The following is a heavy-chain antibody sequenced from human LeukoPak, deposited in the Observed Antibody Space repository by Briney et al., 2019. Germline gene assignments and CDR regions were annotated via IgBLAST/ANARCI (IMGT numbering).Heavy chain of an antibody. Sequence: ASVKVSCKASGDTFTGYYMHWVRQAPGQGRQWMGWIKRNRGGTNYAQKFQGRVTMTRDTSISTAYMEVSRLRSDDTAVYYCARAWDSSGYHIPTFHHWGQGTLVTVSS. J-gene: IGHJ1*01. D-gene: IGHD3-22*01. CDR3: ARAWDSSGYHIPTFHH. CDR1: GDTFTGYY. CDR2: IKRNRGGT. V-gene: IGHV1-2*02.